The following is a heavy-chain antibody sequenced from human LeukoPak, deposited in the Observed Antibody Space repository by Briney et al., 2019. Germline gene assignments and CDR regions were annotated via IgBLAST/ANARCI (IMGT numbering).Heavy chain of an antibody. V-gene: IGHV1-24*01. J-gene: IGHJ6*03. CDR2: FDPEDGET. CDR1: GYTLTELS. Sequence: ASVKVSCKVSGYTLTELSMHWVRQAPGKGLEWMGGFDPEDGETIYAQKFQGRVTMTEDTSTDTAYMELSSLRSEDTAVYYCARVYDFWSGLNYYYYMDVWGKGTTVTVSS. CDR3: ARVYDFWSGLNYYYYMDV. D-gene: IGHD3-3*01.